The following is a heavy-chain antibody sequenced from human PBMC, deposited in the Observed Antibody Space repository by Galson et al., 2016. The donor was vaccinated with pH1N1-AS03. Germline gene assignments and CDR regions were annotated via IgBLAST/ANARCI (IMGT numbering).Heavy chain of an antibody. Sequence: TLSLTCAVSGGSISSSGVYSWSWIRQPPGKGLEWIGNIYHSGSTYYNPSLESRAIISVDTSKNQFSLRLNSVSAADTAVYYCAREVNKMTTSDAFDLWGQGTMVTVSS. D-gene: IGHD4-11*01. CDR2: IYHSGST. CDR3: AREVNKMTTSDAFDL. CDR1: GGSISSSGVYS. V-gene: IGHV4-30-2*05. J-gene: IGHJ3*01.